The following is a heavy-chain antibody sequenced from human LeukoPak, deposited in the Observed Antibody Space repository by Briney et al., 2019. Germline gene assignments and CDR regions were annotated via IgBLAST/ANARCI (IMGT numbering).Heavy chain of an antibody. CDR2: IYYSGTT. Sequence: SETLSLTCTVSGGSISSGDYYWSWIRQPPGGGLEWIGYIYYSGTTSYNPSLKSRPTISVDTSKNQFSLKVSSVTAADTAVYYCARNQDGYANFDYWGQGTLVTVSS. V-gene: IGHV4-30-4*01. CDR1: GGSISSGDYY. D-gene: IGHD5-24*01. J-gene: IGHJ4*02. CDR3: ARNQDGYANFDY.